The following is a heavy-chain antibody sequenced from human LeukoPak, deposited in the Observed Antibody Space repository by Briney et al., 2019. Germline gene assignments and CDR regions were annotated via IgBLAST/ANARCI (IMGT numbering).Heavy chain of an antibody. V-gene: IGHV4-39*02. Sequence: SETLSLTCTVSGGSISSSSYYWGWIRQPPGKGLEWIGSIYYSGSTYYNPSLKSRVTISVDTSKNRFSLKLSSVTAADTAVYYCARDDSSGYYFDYWGQGTLVTVSS. CDR1: GGSISSSSYY. CDR2: IYYSGST. D-gene: IGHD3-22*01. J-gene: IGHJ4*02. CDR3: ARDDSSGYYFDY.